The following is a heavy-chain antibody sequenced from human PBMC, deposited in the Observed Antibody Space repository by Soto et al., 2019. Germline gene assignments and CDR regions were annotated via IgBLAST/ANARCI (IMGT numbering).Heavy chain of an antibody. D-gene: IGHD5-12*01. CDR1: GGSISSSSYY. V-gene: IGHV4-39*01. CDR2: IYYSGST. CDR3: ASRQRDGYNYYFDY. J-gene: IGHJ4*02. Sequence: SETLSLTCTVSGGSISSSSYYWGWIRQPPGKGLEWIGSIYYSGSTYYNPSLKSRVTISVDTSKNQFSLKLSSVTAADTSVYYCASRQRDGYNYYFDYWGQGTLVTVSS.